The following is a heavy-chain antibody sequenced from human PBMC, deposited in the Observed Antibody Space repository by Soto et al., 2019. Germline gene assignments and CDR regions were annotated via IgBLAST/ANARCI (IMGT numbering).Heavy chain of an antibody. J-gene: IGHJ2*01. V-gene: IGHV4-59*08. CDR2: IYYSGRT. CDR1: GGSISSYY. Sequence: QVQLQESGPGLVKPSETLSLTCTVSGGSISSYYWSWIRQPPGKGLEWIGYIYYSGRTNYNPSLKGRVTVSVATSKNQVSLKLSSVTAADTAVYYCARHGYYVPYWYFDLWGRGALVTVSS. D-gene: IGHD3-10*02. CDR3: ARHGYYVPYWYFDL.